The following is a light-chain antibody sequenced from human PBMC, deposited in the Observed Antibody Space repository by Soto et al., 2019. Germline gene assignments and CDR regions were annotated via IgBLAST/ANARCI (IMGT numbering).Light chain of an antibody. Sequence: QSALTQPASVSGSPGQSITISCTGTSSDVGGYNYVSWYQQHPGKAPKLMIYEVSNRPSGVPNRFSGSKSGNTASLTISGLQAEDEADYYCSSYTSSSTKVFGTGTRSPS. J-gene: IGLJ1*01. CDR3: SSYTSSSTKV. CDR1: SSDVGGYNY. V-gene: IGLV2-14*01. CDR2: EVS.